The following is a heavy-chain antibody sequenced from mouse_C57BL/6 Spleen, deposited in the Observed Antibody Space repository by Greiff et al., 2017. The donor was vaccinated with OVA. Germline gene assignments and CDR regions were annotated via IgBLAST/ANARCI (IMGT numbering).Heavy chain of an antibody. D-gene: IGHD1-1*01. CDR3: ARGTVVDMDY. Sequence: VQLQQSGAELVRPGASVKMSCKASGYTFTSYTMHWVNQRPGQGLEWIGYINPSSGYTKYNQKFKDKATLTADKSSSTAYMQLSSLTSEDSAVYYCARGTVVDMDYWGQGTSVTVSS. J-gene: IGHJ4*01. CDR1: GYTFTSYT. V-gene: IGHV1-4*01. CDR2: INPSSGYT.